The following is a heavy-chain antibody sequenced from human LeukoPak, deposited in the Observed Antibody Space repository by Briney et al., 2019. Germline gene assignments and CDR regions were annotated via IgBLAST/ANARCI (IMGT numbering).Heavy chain of an antibody. V-gene: IGHV4-59*01. CDR2: IYYSGST. CDR1: GGSISSYY. J-gene: IGHJ6*03. CDR3: ARASNYDFWSGYSSYNYYDYMDV. D-gene: IGHD3-3*01. Sequence: PSETLSLTCTVSGGSISSYYWSWIRQPPGKGLEWIGYIYYSGSTNYNPSLKSRVTISVDTSKNQFSLKLSSVTAADTAVYYCARASNYDFWSGYSSYNYYDYMDVWGKGTTVTVSS.